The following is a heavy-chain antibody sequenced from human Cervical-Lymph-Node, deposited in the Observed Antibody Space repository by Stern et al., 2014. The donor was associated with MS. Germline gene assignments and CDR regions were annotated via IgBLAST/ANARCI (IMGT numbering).Heavy chain of an antibody. CDR3: ARGYHSFDV. V-gene: IGHV3-72*01. Sequence: EVQLEESGGGLVQPGGSLRLSCAASGFTSSDNYMDWVRQAPGQGLEWFGRTRNKANGYTTVYAASVAGRFAISRDDSENSVYLQMNSLKIEDTAVYYCARGYHSFDVWGQGTTVTVSS. CDR1: GFTSSDNY. J-gene: IGHJ6*02. D-gene: IGHD1-26*01. CDR2: TRNKANGYTT.